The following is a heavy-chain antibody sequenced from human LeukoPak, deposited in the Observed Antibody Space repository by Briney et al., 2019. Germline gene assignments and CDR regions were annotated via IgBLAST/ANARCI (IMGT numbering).Heavy chain of an antibody. D-gene: IGHD5-12*01. CDR3: AKVRGGYDLGYFDY. CDR2: ISGSGGST. CDR1: GFTFSSYA. J-gene: IGHJ4*02. Sequence: GGSLRLSCAASGFTFSSYAMSWVPQAPGKGLEWVSAISGSGGSTYYADSVKGRFSISRDNSKNTLYLQMNSLRAEDTAVYYCAKVRGGYDLGYFDYWGQGTLVTVSS. V-gene: IGHV3-23*01.